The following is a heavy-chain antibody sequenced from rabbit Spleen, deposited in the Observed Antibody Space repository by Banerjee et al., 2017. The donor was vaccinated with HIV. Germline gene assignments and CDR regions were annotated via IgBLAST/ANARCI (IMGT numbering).Heavy chain of an antibody. J-gene: IGHJ4*01. CDR3: VRFFDL. CDR2: IGTVEGST. CDR1: GFSFSSGYD. Sequence: QSLEESGGGLVKPGASLTLTCTASGFSFSSGYDMCWVRQAPGKGLEWIGIIGTVEGSTYYASWVNGRFTISIDNAQNTVFLQMPSLTSADTATYFCVRFFDLWGPGTLVTVS. V-gene: IGHV1S40*01.